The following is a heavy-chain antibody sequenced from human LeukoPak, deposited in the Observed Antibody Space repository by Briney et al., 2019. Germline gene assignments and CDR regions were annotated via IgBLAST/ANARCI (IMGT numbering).Heavy chain of an antibody. V-gene: IGHV1-69*04. CDR1: GYTFTGYY. Sequence: GASVKVSCKASGYTFTGYYMHWVRQAPGQGLEWMGRIIPILGIANYAQKFQGRVTITADKSTSTAYMELSSLRSEDTAVYYCARAEDYYGSGSPFDYWGQGTLVTVSS. CDR3: ARAEDYYGSGSPFDY. CDR2: IIPILGIA. D-gene: IGHD3-10*01. J-gene: IGHJ4*02.